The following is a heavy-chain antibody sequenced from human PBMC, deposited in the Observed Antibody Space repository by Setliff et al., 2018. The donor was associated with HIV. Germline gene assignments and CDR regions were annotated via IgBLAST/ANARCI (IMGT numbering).Heavy chain of an antibody. CDR3: ARQDYYDSSGFYYYYMDV. CDR1: GYSLTDYY. CDR2: INPNSGDT. Sequence: GASVKVSCKASGYSLTDYYIHWVRQAPGQGLEWMGWINPNSGDTNFAQKFQGRVTMTRDTSTSTAYMELSSLRSDDTAVYYCARQDYYDSSGFYYYYMDVWGKGTTVTVSS. V-gene: IGHV1-2*02. J-gene: IGHJ6*03. D-gene: IGHD3-22*01.